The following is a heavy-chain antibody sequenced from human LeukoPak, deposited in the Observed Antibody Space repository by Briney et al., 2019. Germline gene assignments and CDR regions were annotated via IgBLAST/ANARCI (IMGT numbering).Heavy chain of an antibody. D-gene: IGHD3-10*01. CDR3: ARVLGMVRGVMFYP. CDR1: GGSISSYY. Sequence: SSETLSLTCTVSGGSISSYYWSWIRQPPGKGLEWIGYIYYSGSTNYNPSLKSRVTISVDTSKNQFSLKLSSVTAADTAVYYCARVLGMVRGVMFYPWGQGTLVTVSS. J-gene: IGHJ5*02. CDR2: IYYSGST. V-gene: IGHV4-59*08.